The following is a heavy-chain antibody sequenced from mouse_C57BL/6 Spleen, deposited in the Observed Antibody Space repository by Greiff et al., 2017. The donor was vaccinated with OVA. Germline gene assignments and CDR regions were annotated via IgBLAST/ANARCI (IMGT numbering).Heavy chain of an antibody. CDR2: INPSNGGT. Sequence: QVHLKQPGTELVKPGASVKLSCKASGSTFTSYWMHWVKQRPGQALEWIGNINPSNGGTNYNEKFKSKATLTVDKSSSTAYRQLSSLTSEDSAVYYCARITGYYFDYWGKGTTLTVSS. V-gene: IGHV1-53*01. J-gene: IGHJ2*01. D-gene: IGHD1-3*01. CDR3: ARITGYYFDY. CDR1: GSTFTSYW.